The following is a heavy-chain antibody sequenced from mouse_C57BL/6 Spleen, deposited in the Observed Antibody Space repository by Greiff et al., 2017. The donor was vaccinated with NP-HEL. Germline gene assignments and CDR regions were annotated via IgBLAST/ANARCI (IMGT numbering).Heavy chain of an antibody. CDR1: GFTFSSYA. J-gene: IGHJ4*01. Sequence: EVKLVESGGGLVKPGGSLKLSCAASGFTFSSYAMSWVRQTPEKRLEWVATISDGGSYTYYPDNVKGRFTISRDNAKNNLYLQMSHLKSEDTAMYYCARDHQLGCKAMDYWGQGTSVTVSS. V-gene: IGHV5-4*01. D-gene: IGHD4-1*02. CDR2: ISDGGSYT. CDR3: ARDHQLGCKAMDY.